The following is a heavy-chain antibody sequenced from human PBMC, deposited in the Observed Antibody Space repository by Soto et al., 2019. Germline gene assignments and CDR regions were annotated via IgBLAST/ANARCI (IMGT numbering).Heavy chain of an antibody. J-gene: IGHJ4*02. CDR3: ASRDPGTSVDY. V-gene: IGHV4-4*02. D-gene: IGHD1-7*01. Sequence: SETLSLTCAVSGGSFTSNNWWTWVRQPPGQGLEWIGEIYRTGSTNYNPSLKSRVTISLDKSENQFSLKVTSLTAADTAVYYCASRDPGTSVDYWGQGTLVTVPQ. CDR2: IYRTGST. CDR1: GGSFTSNNW.